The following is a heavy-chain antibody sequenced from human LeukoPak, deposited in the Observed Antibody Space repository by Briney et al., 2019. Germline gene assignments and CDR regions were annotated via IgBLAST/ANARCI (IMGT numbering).Heavy chain of an antibody. CDR3: ARRELLRGNFDY. J-gene: IGHJ4*02. D-gene: IGHD1-26*01. Sequence: GGSLRLSCAASGFTFSIYEMNWVRQAPGKGLEWVSYISSSGSTIYYADSVKGRFTISRDNAKNSLYLQMNSLRAEDTAVYYCARRELLRGNFDYWGQGTLVTVSS. V-gene: IGHV3-48*03. CDR1: GFTFSIYE. CDR2: ISSSGSTI.